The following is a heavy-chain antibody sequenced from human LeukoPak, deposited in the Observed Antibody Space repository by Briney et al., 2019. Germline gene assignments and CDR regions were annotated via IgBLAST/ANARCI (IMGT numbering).Heavy chain of an antibody. CDR1: GDSITITNHY. Sequence: SETLSLTCTVSGDSITITNHYWSWIRQPPGKGLEWIGYISYSGSTNYNPSLKSRVTISVDTSKNQFSLKLSSVTAADTAVYYCARVSGVATTTDYYYYGMDVWGQGTTVTVSS. CDR2: ISYSGST. D-gene: IGHD5-12*01. CDR3: ARVSGVATTTDYYYYGMDV. J-gene: IGHJ6*02. V-gene: IGHV4-61*01.